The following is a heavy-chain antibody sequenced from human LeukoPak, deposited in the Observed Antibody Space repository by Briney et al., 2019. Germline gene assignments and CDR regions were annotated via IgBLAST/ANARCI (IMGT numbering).Heavy chain of an antibody. J-gene: IGHJ4*02. Sequence: HPGGSLRLSCAASGFTFSSYGMHWVRQAPGKGLEWVAVISYDGSNKYYADSVKGRFTISRDNSMNTLYLQMNSLRDEDTAVYYCAQAWRWLQLNYWGQGTLVTVSS. D-gene: IGHD5-24*01. CDR3: AQAWRWLQLNY. CDR1: GFTFSSYG. V-gene: IGHV3-30*18. CDR2: ISYDGSNK.